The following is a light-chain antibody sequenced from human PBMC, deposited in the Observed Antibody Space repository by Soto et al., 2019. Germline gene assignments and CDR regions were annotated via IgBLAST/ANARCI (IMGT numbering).Light chain of an antibody. CDR3: QQYGSSPLT. V-gene: IGKV3-20*01. CDR1: QSVSNSS. CDR2: GAS. Sequence: EIVLTQTPGTLSLSPGEGATLSCRASQSVSNSSLAWYQQKPGQSPRLLIYGASSRATGIPDRFSGSGSGTVFTLTISRLEPEDFAVYYCQQYGSSPLTFGPGTKVDI. J-gene: IGKJ3*01.